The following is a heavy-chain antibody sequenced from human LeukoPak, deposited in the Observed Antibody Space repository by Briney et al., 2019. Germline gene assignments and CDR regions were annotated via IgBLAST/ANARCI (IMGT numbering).Heavy chain of an antibody. CDR1: GYTFTGYY. CDR2: INLNSGDR. Sequence: GASVKVSCKASGYTFTGYYMPWVRQAPGQGLEWMGWINLNSGDRNYAQKFQGRVTMTRDTSSSTAYMEVSRLRSDDTAVYYCARVSRLYHDTSGRIFDYWGQGTLVTVSS. J-gene: IGHJ4*02. D-gene: IGHD3-22*01. V-gene: IGHV1-2*02. CDR3: ARVSRLYHDTSGRIFDY.